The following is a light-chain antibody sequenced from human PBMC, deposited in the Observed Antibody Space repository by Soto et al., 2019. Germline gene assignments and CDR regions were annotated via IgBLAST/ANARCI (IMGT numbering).Light chain of an antibody. CDR1: QSISAW. J-gene: IGKJ4*01. CDR3: QHYDSYPLT. V-gene: IGKV1-5*03. Sequence: DIQMTQSPSTLSASVGDRVTITCRASQSISAWLAWYQQKPGKAPNLLIYKASSLESGVPSRFSGTRSGTEYTRTVSSLQPADFATYYCQHYDSYPLTFGGGTMVEIK. CDR2: KAS.